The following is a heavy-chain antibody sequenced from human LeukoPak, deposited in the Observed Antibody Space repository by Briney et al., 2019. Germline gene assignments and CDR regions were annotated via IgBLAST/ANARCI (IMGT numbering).Heavy chain of an antibody. CDR3: ARRGYNSGYYYGMDV. J-gene: IGHJ6*02. CDR2: IYPGDSDT. D-gene: IGHD5-18*01. CDR1: GYRFSSYW. Sequence: GEALQISCNGSGYRFSSYWIGWVRQMPGKGVEWRGIIYPGDSDTRYSPSFQGQVTFSADKSISTAYLQWSSLKASDTAMYYCARRGYNSGYYYGMDVWGQGTTVTVSS. V-gene: IGHV5-51*01.